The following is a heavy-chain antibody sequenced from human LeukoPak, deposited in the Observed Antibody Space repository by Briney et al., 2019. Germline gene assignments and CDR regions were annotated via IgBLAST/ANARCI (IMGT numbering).Heavy chain of an antibody. CDR3: AKAATGTRNAFDV. Sequence: PGGSLRLSCAASGFSLSSYWMHWVRQAPGKGLVWVSRVNGDGSSTNYADSVKGRFTISRDNAKNTLYLQMNSLRAEDTAVYYCAKAATGTRNAFDVWGQGTMVTVPS. J-gene: IGHJ3*01. CDR1: GFSLSSYW. CDR2: VNGDGSST. V-gene: IGHV3-74*01. D-gene: IGHD6-13*01.